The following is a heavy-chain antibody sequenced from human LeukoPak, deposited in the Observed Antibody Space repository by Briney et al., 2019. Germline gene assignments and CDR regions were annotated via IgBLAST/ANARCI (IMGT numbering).Heavy chain of an antibody. CDR3: AKGLWGRSLADPFGS. D-gene: IGHD7-27*01. Sequence: PGGSLRLSCAAYAFSFINYVMNRVRQAPGKGLEWVAIIWFDGTNKYYAASVKGRFTISRDNSNNTLYLQMNSLRDDDTAVYDCAKGLWGRSLADPFGSWGQGTLVTVSS. CDR2: IWFDGTNK. CDR1: AFSFINYV. J-gene: IGHJ4*02. V-gene: IGHV3-33*08.